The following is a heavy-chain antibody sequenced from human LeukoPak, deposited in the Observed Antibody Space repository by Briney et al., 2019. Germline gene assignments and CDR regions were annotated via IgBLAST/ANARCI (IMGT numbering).Heavy chain of an antibody. Sequence: SETLSLTCNVSGAFISSYYLSWIRQPAGKGLEWIGRIYTSGSTYYNPSLKSRVTMSVDTSENQFSLQLSSVTAADTAAYYCAREQGSQQYGNSWSFDYWGHGTLVTVSS. CDR3: AREQGSQQYGNSWSFDY. J-gene: IGHJ4*01. V-gene: IGHV4-4*07. CDR2: IYTSGST. CDR1: GAFISSYY. D-gene: IGHD6-13*01.